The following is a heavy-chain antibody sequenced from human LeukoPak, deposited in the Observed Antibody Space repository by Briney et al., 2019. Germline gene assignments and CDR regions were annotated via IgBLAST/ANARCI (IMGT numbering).Heavy chain of an antibody. CDR2: ILYDGSNT. D-gene: IGHD2-2*01. CDR3: ARDDYCSSTSCHVDY. J-gene: IGHJ4*02. Sequence: GGSLRLSCAASGFPFSSFAMHWVRQAPGKGLDWVAVILYDGSNTYYADSVKGRFTISRDNAKNSLYLQMNSLRAEDTAVYYCARDDYCSSTSCHVDYWGQGTLVTVSS. V-gene: IGHV3-30-3*01. CDR1: GFPFSSFA.